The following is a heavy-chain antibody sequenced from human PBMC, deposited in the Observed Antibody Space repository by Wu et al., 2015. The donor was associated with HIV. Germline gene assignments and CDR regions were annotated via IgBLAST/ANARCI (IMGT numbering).Heavy chain of an antibody. V-gene: IGHV1-2*02. Sequence: QVQLVQSGAEVKKPGASVKVSCKASGYTFTGYYMHWVRQAPGQGLEWMGWINPNSGGTDYAQKFQGRVTMTRDTSISTVYMELSRLISDDTAVYYCARGGPYYYDSSGYLDYWGQGTLVTVSS. CDR1: GYTFTGYY. J-gene: IGHJ4*02. D-gene: IGHD3-22*01. CDR2: INPNSGGT. CDR3: ARGGPYYYDSSGYLDY.